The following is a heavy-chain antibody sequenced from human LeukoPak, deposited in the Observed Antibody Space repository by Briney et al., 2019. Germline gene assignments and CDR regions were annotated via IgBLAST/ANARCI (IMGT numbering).Heavy chain of an antibody. D-gene: IGHD2/OR15-2a*01. CDR1: GLTVSNNY. Sequence: PGGSLRLSCAASGLTVSNNYLSGFRKAPGKGLEWVSVLYVDGSTYYADSVKGRFTISRDNSKNMLYLQMNSLRADDTAVYYCARDVSSRHLDYWGQGTLVTVSS. CDR3: ARDVSSRHLDY. J-gene: IGHJ4*02. V-gene: IGHV3-66*01. CDR2: LYVDGST.